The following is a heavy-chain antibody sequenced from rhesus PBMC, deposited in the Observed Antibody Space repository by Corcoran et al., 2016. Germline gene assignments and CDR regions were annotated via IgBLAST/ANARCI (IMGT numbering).Heavy chain of an antibody. CDR2: LISGGNN. D-gene: IGHD3-16*01. CDR1: GYSISTGYS. J-gene: IGHJ4*01. CDR3: ARHGGNSGRDY. Sequence: QVQLQESGPGLVKPSETLSLPCAVSGYSISTGYSWGWIRQPPGQGLEWIGHLISGGNNSLNPSLQSRVTLSVDTAKNQFSLKLSSVTAADTAVYFCARHGGNSGRDYWGQGVLVTVSA. V-gene: IGHV4S14*01.